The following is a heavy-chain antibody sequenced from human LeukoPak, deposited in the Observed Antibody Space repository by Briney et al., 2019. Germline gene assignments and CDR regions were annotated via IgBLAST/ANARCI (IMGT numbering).Heavy chain of an antibody. J-gene: IGHJ4*02. CDR2: IGTAGDT. D-gene: IGHD2-21*02. CDR1: GFTFSSND. V-gene: IGHV3-13*01. Sequence: GGSLRLSCAASGFTFSSNDMYWVRQATRKGLDCVSVIGTAGDTYCPVSVKGRFTISRDNAKNTLYLQVNSLRAEDTAVYYCARDFGTSDYYFDYWGQGTLVTVSS. CDR3: ARDFGTSDYYFDY.